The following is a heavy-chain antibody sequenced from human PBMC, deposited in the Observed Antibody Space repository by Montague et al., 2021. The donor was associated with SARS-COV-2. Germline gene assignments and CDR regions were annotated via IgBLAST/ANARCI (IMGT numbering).Heavy chain of an antibody. J-gene: IGHJ4*02. CDR3: AKDATIFWFEIDY. V-gene: IGHV3-48*03. CDR1: GFTFSSYE. Sequence: SLRLSCAASGFTFSSYEMNWVRQAPGKGPEWVSYISSSGSTIYYADSVKGRFTISRDNSKNTLYLQMSSLRGEDTAVYYCAKDATIFWFEIDYWGQGTLVTVSS. CDR2: ISSSGSTI. D-gene: IGHD3-10*01.